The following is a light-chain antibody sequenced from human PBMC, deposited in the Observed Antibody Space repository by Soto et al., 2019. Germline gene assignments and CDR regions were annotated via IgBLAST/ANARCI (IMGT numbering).Light chain of an antibody. CDR1: QSVSSY. CDR3: QERSNWPPET. Sequence: EIVLSQSPATLSLSPGERATLSCRASQSVSSYLGWYQQKPGQSPRLLIYDASNRATGIPARFSGSGSGTDFTLTISSLEPEDFAVYYCQERSNWPPETFGQGTRLEIK. V-gene: IGKV3-11*01. CDR2: DAS. J-gene: IGKJ5*01.